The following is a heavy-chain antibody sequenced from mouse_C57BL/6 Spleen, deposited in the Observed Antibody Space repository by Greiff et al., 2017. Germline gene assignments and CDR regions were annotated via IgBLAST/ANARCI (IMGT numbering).Heavy chain of an antibody. Sequence: VQLKESGPGLVAPSQSLSITCTVSGFSLTSYGVSWVRQPPGKGLEWLGVIWCDGWTNYHTALISSLGISKDNSKGQVFLKLNSRQTDDTATYYWAEPRGESWDFDVWGTGTTVTVSS. CDR3: AEPRGESWDFDV. V-gene: IGHV2-3*01. J-gene: IGHJ1*03. D-gene: IGHD2-13*01. CDR2: IWCDGWT. CDR1: GFSLTSYG.